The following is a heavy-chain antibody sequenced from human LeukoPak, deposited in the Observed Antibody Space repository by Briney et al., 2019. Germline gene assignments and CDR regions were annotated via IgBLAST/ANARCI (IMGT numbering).Heavy chain of an antibody. CDR1: GGSFSGYY. D-gene: IGHD2-2*01. CDR3: ARDPYCSSTSCYVRDAFDI. Sequence: SETLSLTCAVYGGSFSGYYWSWIRQPPGKGLEWIGEINHSGSTNYNSSLKSRVTISVDTSKNQFSLKLSSVTAADTAVYYCARDPYCSSTSCYVRDAFDIWGQGTMVTVSS. V-gene: IGHV4-34*01. CDR2: INHSGST. J-gene: IGHJ3*02.